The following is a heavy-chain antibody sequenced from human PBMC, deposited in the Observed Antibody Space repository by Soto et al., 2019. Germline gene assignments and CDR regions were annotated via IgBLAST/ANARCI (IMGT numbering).Heavy chain of an antibody. CDR3: ARDRFALLNSYDTFVI. Sequence: SETLSLTCTVSSGSVTSGSHYWSWIRQPPGKGLEWIAYISHTGTTNYHPSIKSRVTISLDMAKNQFSLRLASLTAADTAVYYCARDRFALLNSYDTFVIWGQGTMGTVSS. CDR1: SGSVTSGSHY. CDR2: ISHTGTT. V-gene: IGHV4-61*01. D-gene: IGHD3-10*01. J-gene: IGHJ3*02.